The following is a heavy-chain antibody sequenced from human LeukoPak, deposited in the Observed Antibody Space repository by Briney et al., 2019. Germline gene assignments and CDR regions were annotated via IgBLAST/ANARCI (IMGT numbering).Heavy chain of an antibody. CDR3: AKEGPGNYYSAYFDS. J-gene: IGHJ4*02. CDR1: GFTFRSYG. CDR2: ISYEASTT. D-gene: IGHD1-26*01. Sequence: PGGSLRLSCAASGFTFRSYGMQWVRQAPGKGLEWVAVISYEASTTYYADSVKGRFTISRDNSRNTLSLQMNGLRPEDTAVYYCAKEGPGNYYSAYFDSWGQGTLVTVSS. V-gene: IGHV3-30*18.